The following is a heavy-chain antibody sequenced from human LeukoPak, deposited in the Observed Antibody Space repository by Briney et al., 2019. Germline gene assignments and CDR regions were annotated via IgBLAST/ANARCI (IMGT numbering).Heavy chain of an antibody. Sequence: ASVKVSCKASGYTFTTYYIHWVRQAPGQGLEWMGIINPSGGSTTYAQKFQGRVTMTTDTSTSTVYMELSSLRSEDTAVYYCARDRDGAFDYWGQGTLVTVSS. CDR2: INPSGGST. J-gene: IGHJ4*02. V-gene: IGHV1-46*01. D-gene: IGHD3-10*01. CDR3: ARDRDGAFDY. CDR1: GYTFTTYY.